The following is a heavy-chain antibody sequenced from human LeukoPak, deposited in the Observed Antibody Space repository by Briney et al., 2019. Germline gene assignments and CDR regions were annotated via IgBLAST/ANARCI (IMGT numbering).Heavy chain of an antibody. V-gene: IGHV1-2*02. Sequence: ASVKVSCKASGYTFTGYYMHWGRQAPGQGLEWMGWINPNSGGTNYAQKFQGRVTMTRDTSISTAYMELNRLTSDDTAVYYCARGFANWFDSWGQGTLVTVSS. CDR3: ARGFANWFDS. CDR2: INPNSGGT. J-gene: IGHJ5*01. CDR1: GYTFTGYY.